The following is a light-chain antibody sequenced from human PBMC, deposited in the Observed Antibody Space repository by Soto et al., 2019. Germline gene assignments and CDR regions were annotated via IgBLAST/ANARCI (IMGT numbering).Light chain of an antibody. CDR2: AAS. CDR1: QSISSY. V-gene: IGKV1-39*01. Sequence: DSQMTQSPSSLSASVGDRVTITCRASQSISSYLNWYQQKPGKAPKLLIYAASSLQSGVPSRFSGSGSGTDFTLTISSLQPEDFATYYCQQSYSTPQYTFDQGTKVDIK. J-gene: IGKJ2*01. CDR3: QQSYSTPQYT.